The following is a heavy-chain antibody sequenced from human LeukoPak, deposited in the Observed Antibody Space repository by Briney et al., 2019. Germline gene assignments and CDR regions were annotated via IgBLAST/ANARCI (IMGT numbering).Heavy chain of an antibody. D-gene: IGHD2-15*01. CDR2: ISSRSSYI. CDR1: GFTFSTYS. CDR3: ARDGGCTGGSCYRRFDY. V-gene: IGHV3-21*01. J-gene: IGHJ4*02. Sequence: GGSLRLSCAASGFTFSTYSMNWVRQAPGKGLEWVSSISSRSSYIYYADSMKGRFTISRDNAKNSLYLQMNSLRAEDTAVYYCARDGGCTGGSCYRRFDYWGQGTLVTVSS.